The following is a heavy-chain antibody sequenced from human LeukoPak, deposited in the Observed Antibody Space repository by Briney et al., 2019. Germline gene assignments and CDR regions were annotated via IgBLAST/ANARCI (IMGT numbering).Heavy chain of an antibody. V-gene: IGHV4-4*07. Sequence: SETLSLTCTVSGGSISSYYWSWIRQPAGKGLEWIGRIYTCGTTNYIPSLKSRVTISVDKSNDQFSLKLSSVTAADTAVYYCARESGGYTDYWGQGTLVTVPS. D-gene: IGHD3-22*01. J-gene: IGHJ4*02. CDR2: IYTCGTT. CDR3: ARESGGYTDY. CDR1: GGSISSYY.